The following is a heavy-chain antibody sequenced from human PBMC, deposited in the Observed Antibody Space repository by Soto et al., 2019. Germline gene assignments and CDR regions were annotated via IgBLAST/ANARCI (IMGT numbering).Heavy chain of an antibody. V-gene: IGHV1-2*02. J-gene: IGHJ4*02. Sequence: ASVKVSCKASGYTFTGYYMHWVRQASGQGLEWMGWINPNSGGTNYAQKFQGRVTMTRDTSISTAYMELSRLRSDDTAVYYCARGDIVVVPAAILHDYWGQGTLVTVSS. CDR2: INPNSGGT. CDR3: ARGDIVVVPAAILHDY. D-gene: IGHD2-2*02. CDR1: GYTFTGYY.